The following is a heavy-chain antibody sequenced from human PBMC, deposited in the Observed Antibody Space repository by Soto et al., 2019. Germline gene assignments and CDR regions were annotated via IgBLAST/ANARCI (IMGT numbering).Heavy chain of an antibody. CDR3: ARASRYSSSWYGAFDI. J-gene: IGHJ3*02. Sequence: GGSLRLSCAASGFSFSSYWMSWVRQAPGKGLEWVANIKQDGSEKYYVDSVKGRFTISRDNAKNSLYVQMNSLRAEDTAVYYGARASRYSSSWYGAFDIWGQGTMVTVSS. V-gene: IGHV3-7*05. D-gene: IGHD6-13*01. CDR1: GFSFSSYW. CDR2: IKQDGSEK.